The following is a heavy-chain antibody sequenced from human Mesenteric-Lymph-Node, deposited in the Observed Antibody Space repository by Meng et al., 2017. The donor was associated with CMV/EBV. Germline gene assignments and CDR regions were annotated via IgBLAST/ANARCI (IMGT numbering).Heavy chain of an antibody. D-gene: IGHD3-10*01. CDR3: AKDRLGSGSYQVTYYYYGMDV. Sequence: GESLKISCAASGFTFATHGMTWVRQTPGKGLEYVSLIDDGGRHTYYSESVKGRFTISRDISRNTLFLQMNSLRVEDTAMYYCAKDRLGSGSYQVTYYYYGMDVWGQGTTVTVSS. V-gene: IGHV3-23*03. CDR1: GFTFATHG. CDR2: IDDGGRHT. J-gene: IGHJ6*02.